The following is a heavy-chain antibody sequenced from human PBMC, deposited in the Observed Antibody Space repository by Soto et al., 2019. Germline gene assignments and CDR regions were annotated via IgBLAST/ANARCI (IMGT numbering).Heavy chain of an antibody. CDR3: GGGLCRLQFSGFDY. CDR1: SGSISTYY. D-gene: IGHD4-4*01. V-gene: IGHV4-59*01. CDR2: ISHSGGN. Sequence: SETLSLTWSVCSGSISTYYWSWIRQPPGKGLEWIGFISHSGGNKYNPSLKSRVSMSENTPKDQFSLRLSYVTAGDTAAYYCGGGLCRLQFSGFDYWGQGILVTVSS. J-gene: IGHJ4*02.